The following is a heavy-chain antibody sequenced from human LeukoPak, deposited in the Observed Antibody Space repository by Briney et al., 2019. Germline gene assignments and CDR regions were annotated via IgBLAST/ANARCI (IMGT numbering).Heavy chain of an antibody. J-gene: IGHJ6*02. D-gene: IGHD4-17*01. CDR3: ARAIYGDYASTDYYYYYGLDV. Sequence: GGSLRLSCVASGFTFSTHAMHWVRQAPGKGLEYVSGITINGGSTYYLNSVKGRSTVSRDNSKYTLFLQMGSLRAEDMAVYYCARAIYGDYASTDYYYYYGLDVWGQGTTVTVSS. CDR1: GFTFSTHA. CDR2: ITINGGST. V-gene: IGHV3-64*01.